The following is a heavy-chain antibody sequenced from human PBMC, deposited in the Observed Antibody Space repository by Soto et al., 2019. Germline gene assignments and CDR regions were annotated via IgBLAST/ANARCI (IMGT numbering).Heavy chain of an antibody. CDR2: INHSGNT. CDR3: ARDRRIAAAGTTGRWFDP. Sequence: LSLTCAVFDGSFIGYYWSWVRQPPGKGLEWIGEINHSGNTNYNPSLNPSLKSRVTISVDTSKNQFSLKLSSVAAADTAVYYCARDRRIAAAGTTGRWFDPWGQGTLVTVSS. V-gene: IGHV4-34*01. D-gene: IGHD6-13*01. CDR1: DGSFIGYY. J-gene: IGHJ5*02.